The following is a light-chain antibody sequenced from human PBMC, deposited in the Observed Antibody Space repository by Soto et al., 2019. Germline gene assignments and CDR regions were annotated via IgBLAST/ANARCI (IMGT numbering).Light chain of an antibody. J-gene: IGLJ2*01. CDR1: SSDVGGYNY. V-gene: IGLV2-8*01. CDR3: SSYAGSNNPVV. CDR2: EVS. Sequence: QSALTQPPSASGSPGQSVTISCTGTSSDVGGYNYVSWYQQHPGKAPKLMIYEVSKRPSGVPDRFSGSKSGNTASLTVSGLQAADEDAYYCSSYAGSNNPVVFGGGTKLTVL.